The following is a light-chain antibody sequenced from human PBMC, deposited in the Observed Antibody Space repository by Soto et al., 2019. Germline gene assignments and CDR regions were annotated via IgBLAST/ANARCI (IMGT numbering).Light chain of an antibody. Sequence: QLTQSPSSLSASIGDRVIITCRASQSVSRSLNWYQQKAGQAPTLLIYAASTLHSGVPSRFSGSGSGTEFTLTISSLQPEDFATYYCQQNAITPPWAFGQGTKVDIK. V-gene: IGKV1-39*01. CDR1: QSVSRS. CDR2: AAS. CDR3: QQNAITPPWA. J-gene: IGKJ1*01.